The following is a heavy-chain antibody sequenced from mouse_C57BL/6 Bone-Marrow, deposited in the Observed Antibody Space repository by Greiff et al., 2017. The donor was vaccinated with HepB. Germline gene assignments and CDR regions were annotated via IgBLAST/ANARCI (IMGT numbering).Heavy chain of an antibody. D-gene: IGHD1-1*01. CDR2: IDPENGDT. V-gene: IGHV14-4*01. CDR1: GFNIKDDY. CDR3: TTGSTPD. Sequence: VQLQQSGAELVRPGASVKLSCTASGFNIKDDYMHWVKQRPEQGLEWIGWIDPENGDTEYASKFQGKATITADTSSNTAYLQLSSLTSEDTAVYYCTTGSTPDWGQGTTLTVSS. J-gene: IGHJ2*01.